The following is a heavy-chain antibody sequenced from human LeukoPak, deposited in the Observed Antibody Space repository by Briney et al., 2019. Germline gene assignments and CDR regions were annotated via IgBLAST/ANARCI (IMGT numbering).Heavy chain of an antibody. CDR2: FDPEDGET. CDR1: GYTPTELS. Sequence: ASVNVSCKVSGYTPTELSMHWVRQHPGKGREWMGGFDPEDGETIYAQKFQGRVTMTEDTSTDTAYMELSSLRSKDTAVYYCATDFYGDTYWYFDLWGRGTLVTVSS. V-gene: IGHV1-24*01. J-gene: IGHJ2*01. CDR3: ATDFYGDTYWYFDL. D-gene: IGHD4-17*01.